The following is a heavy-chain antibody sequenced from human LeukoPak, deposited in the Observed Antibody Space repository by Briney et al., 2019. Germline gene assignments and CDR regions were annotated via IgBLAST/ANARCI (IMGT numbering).Heavy chain of an antibody. V-gene: IGHV4-59*01. CDR1: GGSISNYY. CDR3: ARGDRRFLEWLSYDY. CDR2: IYYSGST. J-gene: IGHJ4*02. Sequence: SETLSLTCTVSGGSISNYYWSWIRQPPGKGLEWIGYIYYSGSTNYNPSLKSRVTISVDTSKNQYSLKLSSVTAADTAVYYCARGDRRFLEWLSYDYWGQGTLVTVSS. D-gene: IGHD3-3*01.